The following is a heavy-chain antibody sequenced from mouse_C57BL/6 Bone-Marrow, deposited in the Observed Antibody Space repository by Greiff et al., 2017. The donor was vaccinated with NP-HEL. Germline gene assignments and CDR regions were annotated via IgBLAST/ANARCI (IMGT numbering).Heavy chain of an antibody. CDR1: GYTFTSYW. D-gene: IGHD1-1*01. Sequence: QVQLQQPGADLVKPGASVKLSCKASGYTFTSYWMHWVKQRPGRGLEWIGRIDPTSGGTKFNEKFKTKATLTVDKPSSTAYIQLSSLTSEDSAVYYCARYYDGSRGWYFDVGGRGTTVTV. CDR2: IDPTSGGT. CDR3: ARYYDGSRGWYFDV. V-gene: IGHV1-72*01. J-gene: IGHJ1*03.